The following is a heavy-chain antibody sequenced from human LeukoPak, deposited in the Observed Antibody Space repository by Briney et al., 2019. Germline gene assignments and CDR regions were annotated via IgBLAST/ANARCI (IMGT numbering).Heavy chain of an antibody. CDR2: INPNSGGT. V-gene: IGHV1-2*02. Sequence: GASVKVSCKASGYTFTGYYMHWVRQAPGQGLEWMGWINPNSGGTNYAQKFQGRVTMTRDTSISTACMELSRLRSDDTAVYYCARDASYYYDSSGSINIDYWGQGTLVTVSS. D-gene: IGHD3-22*01. CDR1: GYTFTGYY. J-gene: IGHJ4*02. CDR3: ARDASYYYDSSGSINIDY.